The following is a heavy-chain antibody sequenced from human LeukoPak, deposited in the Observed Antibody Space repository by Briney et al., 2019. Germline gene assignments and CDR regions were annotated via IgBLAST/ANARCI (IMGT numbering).Heavy chain of an antibody. J-gene: IGHJ4*02. CDR1: GGSISSGDFY. D-gene: IGHD2-15*01. V-gene: IGHV4-30-4*08. Sequence: PSQTLSLTCTVSGGSISSGDFYWSWIPQPQGKDLEWIVYIDYSGGTSYNPSLKSRVTISVDLSKNQFSLKLSSVTAADTAVYYCARLVVNHTFDYWGQGTLVTVSS. CDR2: IDYSGGT. CDR3: ARLVVNHTFDY.